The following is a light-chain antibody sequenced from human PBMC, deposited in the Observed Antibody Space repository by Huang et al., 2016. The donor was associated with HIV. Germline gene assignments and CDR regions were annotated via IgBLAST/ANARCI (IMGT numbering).Light chain of an antibody. CDR3: QQRSYWPPLT. CDR1: QCVSSS. CDR2: DSS. Sequence: EIVLTQYPATLSLSPGGRATLSCRASQCVSSSFAWYQQKPGQATRLLIYDSSNRADGIPTRFSGSGSGTDFSLTMSSLESEDFAVYYCQQRSYWPPLTFGGGTKVEIK. V-gene: IGKV3-11*01. J-gene: IGKJ4*01.